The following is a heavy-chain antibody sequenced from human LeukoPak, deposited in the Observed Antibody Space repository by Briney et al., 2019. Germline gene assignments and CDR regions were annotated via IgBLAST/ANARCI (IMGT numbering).Heavy chain of an antibody. CDR2: ISSSSSTI. D-gene: IGHD3-3*01. CDR1: GFTFSSYS. J-gene: IGHJ4*02. V-gene: IGHV3-48*01. CDR3: ARDAGFWSGYYEIDY. Sequence: GGSLRLSCAASGFTFSSYSMNWVRQAPGKGLEWVSYISSSSSTIYYADSVKGRFTISRDNAKNSLYLQMNSLRAEDTAVYYCARDAGFWSGYYEIDYWGQGTLDTVSS.